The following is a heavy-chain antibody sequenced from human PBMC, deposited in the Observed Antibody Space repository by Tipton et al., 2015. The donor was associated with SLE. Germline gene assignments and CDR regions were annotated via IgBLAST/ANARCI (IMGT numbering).Heavy chain of an antibody. CDR2: INQSGSA. D-gene: IGHD6-13*01. V-gene: IGHV4-34*01. CDR3: ARNLAAGPGWYFDL. Sequence: TLSLTCAVYGGSFSGYYWSWFRQPPGKGLEWIGEINQSGSATYNPSLKSRVTVSPDTSKTQFSLQWKSVTAADTAVYYCARNLAAGPGWYFDLWGRGTRVTVSS. J-gene: IGHJ2*01. CDR1: GGSFSGYY.